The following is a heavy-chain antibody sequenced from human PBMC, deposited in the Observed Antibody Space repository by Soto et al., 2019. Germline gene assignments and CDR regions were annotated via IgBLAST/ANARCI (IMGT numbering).Heavy chain of an antibody. J-gene: IGHJ4*02. CDR3: ARALYGGNSGENYYFDY. CDR2: IIPIFGTA. V-gene: IGHV1-69*01. D-gene: IGHD4-17*01. CDR1: GGTFSSYA. Sequence: QVQLVQSGAEVKKPGSSVKVSCKASGGTFSSYAISWVRQAPGQGLEWMGGIIPIFGTANYAQKFQGRVTITADESTSTAYMELSSLRPEDTAVYYCARALYGGNSGENYYFDYWGQGTLVTVSS.